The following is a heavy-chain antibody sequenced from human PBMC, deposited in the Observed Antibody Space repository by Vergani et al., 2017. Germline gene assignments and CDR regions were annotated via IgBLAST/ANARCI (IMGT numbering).Heavy chain of an antibody. J-gene: IGHJ4*02. D-gene: IGHD1-20*01. CDR1: GFTFSSYS. V-gene: IGHV3-48*01. Sequence: EVQLVESGGGLVQPGGSLRLSCAASGFTFSSYSMNGVRQAPGKGLEWVSYISSSSSTIYYADSVKGRFTISRDNAKNSLYLQMNSLRAEDTAVYYCARDGRITGTTEVDYWGQGTLVTVSS. CDR3: ARDGRITGTTEVDY. CDR2: ISSSSSTI.